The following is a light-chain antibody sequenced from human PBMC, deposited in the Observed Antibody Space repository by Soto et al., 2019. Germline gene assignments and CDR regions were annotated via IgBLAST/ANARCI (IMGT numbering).Light chain of an antibody. Sequence: EIVLTQSPGTLSLSPGERATLSCRASQSVRSTYLAWYQQKPGQAPRLLIYGASSRATGIPDRFSGSGSGTDFTHTSARLEPEDFAVFYCQQNGTSPGTFGQGTKLEIK. V-gene: IGKV3-20*01. J-gene: IGKJ2*01. CDR3: QQNGTSPGT. CDR1: QSVRSTY. CDR2: GAS.